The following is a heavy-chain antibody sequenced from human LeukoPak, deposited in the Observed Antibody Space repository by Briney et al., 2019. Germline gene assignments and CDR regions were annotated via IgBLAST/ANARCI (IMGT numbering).Heavy chain of an antibody. Sequence: ASVKVSCKASGYTFTNYGISWVRQAPGQGLEWMGWISAYNGNTNYAQKLQGRVTMTTDTSTSTAYMDLRSLRSEDTAVYYCARLDNGGKYPGAFDIWGQGTVLTVSS. CDR3: ARLDNGGKYPGAFDI. D-gene: IGHD4/OR15-4a*01. CDR1: GYTFTNYG. V-gene: IGHV1-18*01. J-gene: IGHJ3*02. CDR2: ISAYNGNT.